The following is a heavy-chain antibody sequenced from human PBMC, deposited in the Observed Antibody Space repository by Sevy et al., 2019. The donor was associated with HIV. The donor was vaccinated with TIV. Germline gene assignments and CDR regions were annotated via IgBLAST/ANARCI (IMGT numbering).Heavy chain of an antibody. Sequence: GGSLRLSCAASGFSFSNYAMSWVRQAPGKGLEWVSGMSGSSDGSTFYADSVKGRFTIYRDNSKNTLYLQMNSLRADDTAVYYCAKDMIVVVADALDLWGQGTMVTVSS. D-gene: IGHD3-22*01. J-gene: IGHJ3*01. CDR2: MSGSSDGST. V-gene: IGHV3-23*01. CDR1: GFSFSNYA. CDR3: AKDMIVVVADALDL.